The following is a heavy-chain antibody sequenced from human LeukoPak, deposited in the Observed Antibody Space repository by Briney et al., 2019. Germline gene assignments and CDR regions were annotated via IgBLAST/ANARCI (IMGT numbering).Heavy chain of an antibody. CDR1: GFTFDDYG. CDR3: AKDPSTIYSSGLDY. Sequence: PGGSLRLSCAASGFTFDDYGMSWVRQAPGKGLEWVAFISYDESSKKYAESVKGRFAISRDNSRDTLYLQMNSLGAEDTAVYYCAKDPSTIYSSGLDYWGQGTQVTVAS. CDR2: ISYDESSK. D-gene: IGHD6-19*01. V-gene: IGHV3-30*18. J-gene: IGHJ4*02.